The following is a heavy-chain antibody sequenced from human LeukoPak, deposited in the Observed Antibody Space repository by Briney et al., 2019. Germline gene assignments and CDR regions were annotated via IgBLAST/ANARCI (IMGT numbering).Heavy chain of an antibody. V-gene: IGHV3-21*01. CDR3: ARGPLSGSYLRGFDY. CDR1: GFTFSSYS. D-gene: IGHD3-10*01. CDR2: ISSSSSYI. J-gene: IGHJ4*02. Sequence: GGSLRLSCAASGFTFSSYSMNWVRQAPGKGLEWVSSISSSSSYIYYADSVKGRFTISRDNAKNSLYLQMNSLRAEDTAVYYCARGPLSGSYLRGFDYWGQGTLVTVSS.